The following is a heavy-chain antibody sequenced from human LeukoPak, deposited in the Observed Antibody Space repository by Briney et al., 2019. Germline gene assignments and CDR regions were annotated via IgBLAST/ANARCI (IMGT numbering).Heavy chain of an antibody. CDR1: GVSISTYS. D-gene: IGHD3-22*01. CDR2: IYYSGST. Sequence: SETLSLTCTVSGVSISTYSWSWIRQSPGKALEWIGYIYYSGSTNNIPSLMSRDTISLDTSKNQVSLKLSSVTAADTAVYYCARVSSAGPYYYGLDVWGQGTTVTVSS. V-gene: IGHV4-59*01. CDR3: ARVSSAGPYYYGLDV. J-gene: IGHJ6*02.